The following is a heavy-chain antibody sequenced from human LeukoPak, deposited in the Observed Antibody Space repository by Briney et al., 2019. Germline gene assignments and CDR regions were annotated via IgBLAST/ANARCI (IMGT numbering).Heavy chain of an antibody. CDR2: ISSNGGST. J-gene: IGHJ4*02. V-gene: IGHV3-64*01. CDR3: ARDRDYYDSSGYYAHYLDY. Sequence: GGSLRLSCAGSGFTFSSYAMHWVRQAPGKGLECVSAISSNGGSTYYANSVKGRFTISRDNSKNTLYLQVGSLRTEDMAVYYCARDRDYYDSSGYYAHYLDYWGQGTLVTVSS. CDR1: GFTFSSYA. D-gene: IGHD3-22*01.